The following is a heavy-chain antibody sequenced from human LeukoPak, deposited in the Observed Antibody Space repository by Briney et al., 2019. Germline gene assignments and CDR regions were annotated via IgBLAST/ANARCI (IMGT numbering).Heavy chain of an antibody. CDR1: GFTFSSYA. CDR3: AKDISKRGLAIADY. V-gene: IGHV3-43*02. CDR2: ISWDGGSR. D-gene: IGHD3-3*02. Sequence: GGSLRLSCAASGFTFSSYAMSWVRQAPGKGLEWVSLISWDGGSRYYADSVRGRFTISKDNSKNSLYLQMDSLTTEDTALYYCAKDISKRGLAIADYWGQGTLVTVSS. J-gene: IGHJ4*02.